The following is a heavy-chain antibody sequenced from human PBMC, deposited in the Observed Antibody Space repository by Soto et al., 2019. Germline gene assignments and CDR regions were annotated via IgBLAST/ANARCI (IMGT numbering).Heavy chain of an antibody. Sequence: SETLSLTCGVSDYSVSSGYYWGWIRQPPGKGLEWIGNIYHSGSTHYNPALKSRVTISVDTSKNQFSLKLKSVTAADTAVYYCTRRGSSGTPVDYWGQGPLLTVS. CDR2: IYHSGST. D-gene: IGHD1-26*01. CDR3: TRRGSSGTPVDY. J-gene: IGHJ4*02. V-gene: IGHV4-38-2*01. CDR1: DYSVSSGYY.